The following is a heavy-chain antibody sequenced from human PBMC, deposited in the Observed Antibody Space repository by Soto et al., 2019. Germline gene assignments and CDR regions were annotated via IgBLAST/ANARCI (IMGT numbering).Heavy chain of an antibody. CDR2: IVVGSDNT. CDR3: AADVYDATDVNGLGVY. V-gene: IGHV1-58*01. Sequence: QMQLVQSGPEVKRPGTSVKVSCKASGFTFTNSAVQWVRQARGQRLECIGWIVVGSDNTNYTQKFQERVTFTRDMSTSTAYMELSSLRSEDSAVYYCAADVYDATDVNGLGVYWCQGTLVTVSS. J-gene: IGHJ4*02. D-gene: IGHD3-22*01. CDR1: GFTFTNSA.